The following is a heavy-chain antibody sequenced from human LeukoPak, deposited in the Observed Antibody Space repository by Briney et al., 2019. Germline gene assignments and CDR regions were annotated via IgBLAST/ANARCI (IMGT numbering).Heavy chain of an antibody. V-gene: IGHV3-9*01. CDR1: GFTFDDYA. CDR3: AKTSRGYSYGSYYYYGMDV. D-gene: IGHD5-18*01. Sequence: GRSLRLSCAASGFTFDDYAMHWVRQAPGKGLEWVSGISWNSGSIGYADSVKGRFTISRDNAKNSLYLQMSSLRAEDTALYYCAKTSRGYSYGSYYYYGMDVWGQGTTVTVSS. CDR2: ISWNSGSI. J-gene: IGHJ6*02.